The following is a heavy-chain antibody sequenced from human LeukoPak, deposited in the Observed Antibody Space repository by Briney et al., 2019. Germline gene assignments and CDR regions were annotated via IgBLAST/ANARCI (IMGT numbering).Heavy chain of an antibody. J-gene: IGHJ3*02. V-gene: IGHV3-11*01. Sequence: GGSLRLSCAASGFTFSDYYMSWIRQAPGKGLEWVSYISSSGSTIYYADSVKGRFTISRDNAKNSLYLQMNSLRAEDTAVYYCARGYYYDSSGYYYTPVWAFDIWGQGTMVTVSS. CDR3: ARGYYYDSSGYYYTPVWAFDI. D-gene: IGHD3-22*01. CDR1: GFTFSDYY. CDR2: ISSSGSTI.